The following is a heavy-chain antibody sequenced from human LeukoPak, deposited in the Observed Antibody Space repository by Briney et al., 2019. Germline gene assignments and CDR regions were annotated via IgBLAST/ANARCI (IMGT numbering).Heavy chain of an antibody. CDR1: GFTFSDYY. J-gene: IGHJ4*02. Sequence: GGSLRLSCAASGFTFSDYYMSWIRQAPGKGLEWVSAISGSGGSTYYADSVKGRFTISRDNSKNTLYLQMNSLRAEDTAVYYCAKGGSLLSHFDYWGQGTLVTVSS. D-gene: IGHD2/OR15-2a*01. CDR3: AKGGSLLSHFDY. CDR2: ISGSGGST. V-gene: IGHV3-23*01.